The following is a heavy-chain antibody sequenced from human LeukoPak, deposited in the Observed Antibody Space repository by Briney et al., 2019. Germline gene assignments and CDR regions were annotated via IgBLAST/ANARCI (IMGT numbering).Heavy chain of an antibody. CDR3: ATRPMTTVTTSTYNWFDP. CDR1: GGSITSYY. V-gene: IGHV4-4*07. D-gene: IGHD4-17*01. Sequence: SETLSLTCTVSGGSITSYYWSWIRQPAGKGLEWIGRIYTTGSTYYNPFLKSRVTMAVDTSKNQFSLRLSSVTAADTAVYYWATRPMTTVTTSTYNWFDPWGQGTLVTVSS. J-gene: IGHJ5*02. CDR2: IYTTGST.